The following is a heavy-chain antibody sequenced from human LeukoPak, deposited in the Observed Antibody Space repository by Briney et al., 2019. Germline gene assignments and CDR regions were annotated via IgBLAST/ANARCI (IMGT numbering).Heavy chain of an antibody. J-gene: IGHJ4*02. CDR2: ITSSSSII. Sequence: PGGSLRLSCAASGFIFSDYYMSWIRQAPGKGLEWISYITSSSSIIYYADSVKGRFTISRDNTKNSLYLQMNSLRGEDTAVYYCARFDDYEGPYWGQGTLVTVSS. CDR1: GFIFSDYY. D-gene: IGHD4-17*01. V-gene: IGHV3-11*04. CDR3: ARFDDYEGPY.